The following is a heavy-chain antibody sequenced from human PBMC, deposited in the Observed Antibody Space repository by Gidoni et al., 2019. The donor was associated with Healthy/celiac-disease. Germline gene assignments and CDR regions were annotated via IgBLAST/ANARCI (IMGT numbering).Heavy chain of an antibody. Sequence: EVQLLESGGGLVQPGGSLRLSCAASGFTFSRYAISWVRQAPGKGLEWVSAISGSGGSTYYADSVKGRFTISRDNSKNTLYLQMNSLRAEDTAVYYCAKDELRRDGYNFRFGYWGQGTLVTVSS. CDR2: ISGSGGST. D-gene: IGHD5-12*01. J-gene: IGHJ4*02. CDR1: GFTFSRYA. V-gene: IGHV3-23*01. CDR3: AKDELRRDGYNFRFGY.